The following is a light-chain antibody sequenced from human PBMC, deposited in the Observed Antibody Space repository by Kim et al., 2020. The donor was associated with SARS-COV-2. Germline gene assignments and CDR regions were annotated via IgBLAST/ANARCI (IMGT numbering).Light chain of an antibody. CDR3: SSYTSSSTSYVV. Sequence: QSALTQPASVSGSPGQSITISCTGTSSDVADYNYVSWYQQHPGKAPKLMIYDVSNRPSGVSNRFSGSKSGNTASLTISGLQAEDEADYYCSSYTSSSTSYVVFGGGTQLTVL. J-gene: IGLJ2*01. CDR2: DVS. CDR1: SSDVADYNY. V-gene: IGLV2-14*03.